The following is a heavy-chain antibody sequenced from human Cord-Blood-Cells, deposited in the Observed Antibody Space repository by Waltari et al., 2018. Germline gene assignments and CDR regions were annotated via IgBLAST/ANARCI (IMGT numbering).Heavy chain of an antibody. CDR2: IIPIFGTA. J-gene: IGHJ3*02. Sequence: QVQLVQSGAEVKKPGSSVKVSCKASGGTFSSSAISWVRQAPGQGLEWMGGIIPIFGTANYAQKFQGRVTITADESTSTAYMELSSLRSEDTAVYYCARTTGSIVVVPAARGAFDIWGQGTMVTVSS. D-gene: IGHD2-2*01. V-gene: IGHV1-69*01. CDR3: ARTTGSIVVVPAARGAFDI. CDR1: GGTFSSSA.